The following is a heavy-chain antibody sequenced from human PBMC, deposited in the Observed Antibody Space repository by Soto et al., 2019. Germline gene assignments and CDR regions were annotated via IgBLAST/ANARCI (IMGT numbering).Heavy chain of an antibody. CDR2: IDHDGPT. V-gene: IGHV3-74*01. CDR1: GFTFSNYW. Sequence: EVQLVESGGGLVQPGGSLRLSCAGSGFTFSNYWMHWVRQAPGKGLEWVSRIDHDGPTDYADSVRGRFTIARDNAEKTLYLQMNCLRPEDTAVYYCVRDSHGDYWGQGTLVSVPS. CDR3: VRDSHGDY. J-gene: IGHJ4*02.